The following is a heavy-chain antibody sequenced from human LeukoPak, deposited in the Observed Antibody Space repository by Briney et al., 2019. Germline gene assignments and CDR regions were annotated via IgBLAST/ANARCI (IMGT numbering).Heavy chain of an antibody. CDR3: AKGLLWFGELGPYNWFDP. V-gene: IGHV3-53*01. Sequence: GGSLRLSCTASGFPVSDNYMNWVRQAPGKGLEWVSIIYSGGTTYYADSVKGRFTISRDNSKNTLYLQMNSLRAEDTAVYYCAKGLLWFGELGPYNWFDPWGQGTLVTVSS. CDR2: IYSGGTT. J-gene: IGHJ5*02. D-gene: IGHD3-10*01. CDR1: GFPVSDNY.